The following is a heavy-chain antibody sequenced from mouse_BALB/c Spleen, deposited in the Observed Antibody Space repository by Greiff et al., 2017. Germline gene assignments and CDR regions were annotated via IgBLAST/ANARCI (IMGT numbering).Heavy chain of an antibody. Sequence: VHVKQSGAELVKPGASVKLSCTASGFNIKDTYMHWVKQRPEQGLEWIGRIDPANGNTKYDPKFQGKATITADTSSNTAYLQLSSLTSEDTAVYYCARDYGNFPWFADWGQGTLVTVSA. CDR2: IDPANGNT. D-gene: IGHD2-1*01. CDR3: ARDYGNFPWFAD. V-gene: IGHV14-3*02. CDR1: GFNIKDTY. J-gene: IGHJ3*01.